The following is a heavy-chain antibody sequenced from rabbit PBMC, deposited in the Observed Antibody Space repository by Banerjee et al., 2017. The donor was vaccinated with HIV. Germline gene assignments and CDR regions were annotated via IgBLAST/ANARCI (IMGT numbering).Heavy chain of an antibody. CDR2: IGAAST. CDR3: ARGYASVTDYGAFGL. D-gene: IGHD2-1*01. V-gene: IGHV1S45*01. CDR1: GFDFSGYYM. J-gene: IGHJ6*01. Sequence: QEQLEESGGGLVQPGGSLKLSCKASGFDFSGYYMSWVRQAPGKGLEWIACIGAASTYYATWAKGRFTISKTSSTTVTLQMTSLTAADTATYFCARGYASVTDYGAFGLWGPGTLVTVS.